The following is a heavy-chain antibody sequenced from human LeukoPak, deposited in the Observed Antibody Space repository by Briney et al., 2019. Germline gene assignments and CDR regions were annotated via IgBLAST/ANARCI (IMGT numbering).Heavy chain of an antibody. V-gene: IGHV3-64*02. CDR3: AREVNWRFDY. CDR1: GFTFSSYA. J-gene: IGHJ4*02. D-gene: IGHD1-1*01. CDR2: ISSHGGST. Sequence: GGSLRLSCSASGFTFSSYAMHWVRQAPGKGLEYVSAISSHGGSTYYADSVKGRFTISRDNSKNTLYLQMGSLRGEDMAVYSCAREVNWRFDYWGQGTLVTVSS.